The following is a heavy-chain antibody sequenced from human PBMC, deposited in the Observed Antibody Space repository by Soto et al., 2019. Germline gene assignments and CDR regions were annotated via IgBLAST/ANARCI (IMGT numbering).Heavy chain of an antibody. CDR3: ARVGEMARTNYFDY. CDR1: GGTFSSYT. Sequence: SVKVSCKASGGTFSSYTISWVRQAPGQGLEWMGRIIPILGIANYAQKFQGRVTITADKSTSTAYMELSSLRSEDTAVYYCARVGEMARTNYFDYWGKGTLVTVYS. V-gene: IGHV1-69*02. J-gene: IGHJ4*02. D-gene: IGHD3-16*01. CDR2: IIPILGIA.